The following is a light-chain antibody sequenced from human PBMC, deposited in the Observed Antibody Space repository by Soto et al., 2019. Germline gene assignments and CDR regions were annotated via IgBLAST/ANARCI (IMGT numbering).Light chain of an antibody. J-gene: IGKJ3*01. CDR3: QQYNSCPPLFT. CDR2: GAS. V-gene: IGKV3D-15*01. CDR1: QSIATN. Sequence: EIVMTQSPAILSLSPGETATLSCRASQSIATNLAWYQQRPGQAPRLLIYGASTRATDVPARFSGSVSGTELILSTTRLQSEDFAVYYCQQYNSCPPLFTFGPGTTLDL.